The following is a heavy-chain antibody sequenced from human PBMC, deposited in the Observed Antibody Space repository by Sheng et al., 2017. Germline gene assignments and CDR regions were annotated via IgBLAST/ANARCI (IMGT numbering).Heavy chain of an antibody. V-gene: IGHV4-38-2*02. CDR3: ARDSRI. J-gene: IGHJ4*02. CDR1: GYSISSGYY. CDR2: IYHSGST. Sequence: QVQLQESGPGLVKPSETLSLTCAVSGYSISSGYYWGWIRQPPGKGLEWIGSIYHSGSTYYNPSLKSRVTISVDTSKNQFSLKLSSVTAADTAVYYCARDSRIWGQGTLVTVSS.